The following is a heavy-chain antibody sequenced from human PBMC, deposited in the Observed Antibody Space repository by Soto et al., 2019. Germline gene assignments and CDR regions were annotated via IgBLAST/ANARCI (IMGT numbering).Heavy chain of an antibody. Sequence: QVQLVQSGAEVKKPGSSVKVSCKASGGTFSSYAISWVRQAPGQGLEWMGGIIPIFGTANYAQKFQGRVTITADESTSTAYMELSSLRSEDTAVYYCARVGATYYYDSSGYGGWFDPWGKGPLVTVSS. D-gene: IGHD3-22*01. CDR1: GGTFSSYA. CDR2: IIPIFGTA. J-gene: IGHJ5*02. CDR3: ARVGATYYYDSSGYGGWFDP. V-gene: IGHV1-69*01.